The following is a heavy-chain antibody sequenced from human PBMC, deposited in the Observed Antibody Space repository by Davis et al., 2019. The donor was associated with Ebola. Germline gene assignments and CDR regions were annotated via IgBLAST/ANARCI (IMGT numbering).Heavy chain of an antibody. J-gene: IGHJ5*02. D-gene: IGHD5-18*01. CDR2: VYTSGTT. Sequence: PSETLSLTCTVSGGSIGSIGPYYWSWIRQPAGKGLEWIGRVYTSGTTDYNPSLKSRVTMSMDMSKNQFSLKLRSVTAADTGVYYCAGSDTTMVLWWFDPWGQGTLVTVSS. CDR1: GGSIGSIGPYY. V-gene: IGHV4-4*07. CDR3: AGSDTTMVLWWFDP.